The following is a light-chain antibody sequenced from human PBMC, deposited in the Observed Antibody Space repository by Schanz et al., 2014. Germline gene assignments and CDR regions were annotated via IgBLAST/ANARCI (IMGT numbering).Light chain of an antibody. CDR3: CSYAGSSWV. V-gene: IGLV2-14*01. CDR1: ASDVGGYNY. J-gene: IGLJ3*02. CDR2: DVS. Sequence: QSALTQPASVSGSPGQSITISCTGTASDVGGYNYVSWYQQYPGKAPKLLIYDVSHRPSGVSNRFSGSKSGNTASLTISGLQAEDEADYYCCSYAGSSWVFGGGTKLTVL.